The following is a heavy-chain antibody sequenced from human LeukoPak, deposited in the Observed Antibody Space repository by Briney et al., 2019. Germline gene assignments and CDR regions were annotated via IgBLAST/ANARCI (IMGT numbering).Heavy chain of an antibody. CDR2: ISSSGSTI. J-gene: IGHJ4*02. V-gene: IGHV3-11*01. CDR3: AREIRGYSYFDY. Sequence: GGSLRLSCAASGFTFSDYYMNWIRQAPGKGLEWVSYISSSGSTIYFADSVKGRFTISRDNAKNSLYLQMNSLRAEDTAVYYCAREIRGYSYFDYWGQGTLVTVSS. D-gene: IGHD1-26*01. CDR1: GFTFSDYY.